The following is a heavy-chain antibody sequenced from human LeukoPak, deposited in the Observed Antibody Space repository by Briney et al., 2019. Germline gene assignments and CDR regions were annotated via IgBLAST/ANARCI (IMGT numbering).Heavy chain of an antibody. CDR3: VRTRWYGSGWSRPPFEY. J-gene: IGHJ4*02. CDR2: IRYDGSNK. V-gene: IGHV3-30*02. Sequence: GGTLRLSCAASGFTFSNHGMHWVRQAPGKGLEWVAFIRYDGSNKYYADSVKGRFTISRDNSKNTLYLQVNSLRPDDTAVYYCVRTRWYGSGWSRPPFEYWGQGTLVTVSS. CDR1: GFTFSNHG. D-gene: IGHD6-19*01.